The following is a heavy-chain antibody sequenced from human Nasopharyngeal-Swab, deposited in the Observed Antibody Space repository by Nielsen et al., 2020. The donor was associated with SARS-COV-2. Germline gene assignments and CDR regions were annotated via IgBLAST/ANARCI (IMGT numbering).Heavy chain of an antibody. V-gene: IGHV3-33*01. CDR2: IWYDGSNK. J-gene: IGHJ5*02. CDR3: ARDQEAINWNDGENWFDP. D-gene: IGHD1-1*01. CDR1: GFTFSSYG. Sequence: GGSLRLSCAASGFTFSSYGMHWVRQAPGKGLEWVAVIWYDGSNKYYADSVKGRFTISRDNSKNTLYRQMNSLRAEDTAVYYCARDQEAINWNDGENWFDPWGQGTLVTVSS.